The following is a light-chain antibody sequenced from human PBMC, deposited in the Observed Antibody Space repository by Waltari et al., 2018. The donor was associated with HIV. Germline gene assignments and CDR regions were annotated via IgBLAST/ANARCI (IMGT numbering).Light chain of an antibody. CDR2: STN. Sequence: QTVVTQEPSFSVSPGGTVTPTCGLSSGSVSTSYSPSWYQQTPGQAPRTLIYSTNTRSSGVPDRFSGSILGNKAALTITGAQADDESDYYCVLFMGNGIWVFGGGTKLTVL. V-gene: IGLV8-61*01. CDR1: SGSVSTSYS. CDR3: VLFMGNGIWV. J-gene: IGLJ3*02.